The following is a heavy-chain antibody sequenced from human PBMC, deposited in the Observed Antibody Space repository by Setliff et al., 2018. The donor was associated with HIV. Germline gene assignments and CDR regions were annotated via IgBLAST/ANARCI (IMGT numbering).Heavy chain of an antibody. CDR1: GGSISSSTYY. Sequence: SETLSLTCSASGGSISSSTYYWGWIRQPPGKGLEWIGDIFYTGSTYYNPSLKSRVAISKDTSENRFSLRLNSVTAADTGVYYCARRGRDGVLIVFATGFDPWGQGTLVTVSS. CDR2: IFYTGST. D-gene: IGHD2-8*01. J-gene: IGHJ5*02. V-gene: IGHV4-39*01. CDR3: ARRGRDGVLIVFATGFDP.